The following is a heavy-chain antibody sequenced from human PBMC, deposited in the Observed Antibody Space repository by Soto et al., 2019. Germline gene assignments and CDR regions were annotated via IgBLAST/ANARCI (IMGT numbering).Heavy chain of an antibody. CDR3: ARLGTDGVDTAMDIGYWFGP. Sequence: QVQLVESGGGVVQPGRSLRLSCAASGFTFSSYAMHWVRQAPGKGLEWVAVISYDGSNKYYADSVKGRFTISRDNSKKTLSLQMNSQRAEDTAVYYCARLGTDGVDTAMDIGYWFGPWGQGTLVNVSS. CDR2: ISYDGSNK. J-gene: IGHJ5*02. V-gene: IGHV3-30-3*01. D-gene: IGHD5-18*01. CDR1: GFTFSSYA.